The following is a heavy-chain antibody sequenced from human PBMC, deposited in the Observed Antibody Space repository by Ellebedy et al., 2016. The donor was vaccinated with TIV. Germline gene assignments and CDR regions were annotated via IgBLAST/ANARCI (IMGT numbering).Heavy chain of an antibody. CDR1: GFSFRIYW. V-gene: IGHV3-7*01. Sequence: GESLKISCAASGFSFRIYWMSWVRQAPGKGLEWVANIYQDGSDQYYVDSVKGRFTISRDNANKSLFLQMNNLRVEDTAVYYCARRGSYGDYAVQINSWFDTWGRGTLVTVSS. CDR2: IYQDGSDQ. D-gene: IGHD4-17*01. CDR3: ARRGSYGDYAVQINSWFDT. J-gene: IGHJ5*02.